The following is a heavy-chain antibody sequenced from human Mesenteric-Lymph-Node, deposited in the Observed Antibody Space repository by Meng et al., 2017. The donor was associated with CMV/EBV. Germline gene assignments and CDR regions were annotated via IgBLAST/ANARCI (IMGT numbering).Heavy chain of an antibody. CDR2: ISSSSSTI. J-gene: IGHJ6*02. Sequence: GESLKISCEASGFTFSSYTMSWVRQAPGKGLEWVSYISSSSSTIYYADSVKGRFTISRDNAKNPLYLQMNSLRAEDTAVYYCARDPGYSSSWYGNYYYGMDVWGQGTTVTVSS. CDR3: ARDPGYSSSWYGNYYYGMDV. D-gene: IGHD6-13*01. CDR1: GFTFSSYT. V-gene: IGHV3-48*04.